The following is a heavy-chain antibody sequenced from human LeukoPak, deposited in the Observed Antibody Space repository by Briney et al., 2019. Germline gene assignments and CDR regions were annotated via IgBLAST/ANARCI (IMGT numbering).Heavy chain of an antibody. CDR1: GGSISSSSYY. V-gene: IGHV4-39*01. CDR3: ARHSRNIVVVPAAITAPFDY. D-gene: IGHD2-2*02. CDR2: IYYSGST. Sequence: SETLSLTCTVSGGSISSSSYYWGWIRQPPGTGLEWIGSIYYSGSTYYNPSLKSRVTISVDTSKNQFSLKLSSVTAADTAVYYCARHSRNIVVVPAAITAPFDYWGQGTLVTVSS. J-gene: IGHJ4*02.